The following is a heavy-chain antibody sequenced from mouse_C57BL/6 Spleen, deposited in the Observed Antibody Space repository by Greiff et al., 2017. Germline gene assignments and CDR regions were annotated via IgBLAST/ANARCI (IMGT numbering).Heavy chain of an antibody. Sequence: VQLQQSGAELVRPGTSVKMSCKASGYAFTNYWIAWVKQRPGQGLEWIGVIYPGSGGTNYNEKFKGKATLTADKSSSTAYMQLSSLTSEDSAVYFCARAGSGNYEVDYWGQGTTLTVSS. CDR1: GYAFTNYW. CDR3: ARAGSGNYEVDY. V-gene: IGHV1-54*01. D-gene: IGHD2-1*01. CDR2: IYPGSGGT. J-gene: IGHJ2*01.